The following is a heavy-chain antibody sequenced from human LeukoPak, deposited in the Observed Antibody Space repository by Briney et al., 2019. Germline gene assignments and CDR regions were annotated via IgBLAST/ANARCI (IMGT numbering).Heavy chain of an antibody. J-gene: IGHJ4*02. CDR1: TGSFSGYF. CDR3: ARRAGNFYRTPLDS. D-gene: IGHD6-19*01. V-gene: IGHV4-34*12. Sequence: SETLSLTCGVSTGSFSGYFWSWLRQPPGKGLEWIGQIIRTGSTNYNPSLSSRVTISVDTSKKEISLRLSSVTAAPTAIYYCARRAGNFYRTPLDSWGLGTLVTVSS. CDR2: IIRTGST.